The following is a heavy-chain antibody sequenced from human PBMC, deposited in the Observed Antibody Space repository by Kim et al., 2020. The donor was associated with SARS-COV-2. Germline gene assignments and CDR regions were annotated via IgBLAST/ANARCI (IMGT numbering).Heavy chain of an antibody. J-gene: IGHJ6*02. CDR3: AKDIGGITMVRGVIPRGGMDV. D-gene: IGHD3-10*01. CDR1: GFTFDDYA. V-gene: IGHV3-9*01. CDR2: ISWNSGSI. Sequence: LSLTCAASGFTFDDYAMHWVRQAPGKGLEWVSGISWNSGSIGYADSVKGRFTISRDNAKNSLYLQMNSLRAEDTALYYCAKDIGGITMVRGVIPRGGMDVWGQGTTVTVSS.